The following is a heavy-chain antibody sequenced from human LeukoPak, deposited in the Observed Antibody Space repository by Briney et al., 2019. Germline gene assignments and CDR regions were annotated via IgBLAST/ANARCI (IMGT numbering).Heavy chain of an antibody. Sequence: PSETLSLTCTVSGGSISSYYWSWIRQPPGKGLEWIGYIYYSGSTNYNPSLKSRVTISVDTSKNQFSLKLSSVTAADTAVYYCARGGYTWNYVTVPDYWGQGTLVTVSS. CDR1: GGSISSYY. J-gene: IGHJ4*02. CDR3: ARGGYTWNYVTVPDY. V-gene: IGHV4-59*01. D-gene: IGHD1-7*01. CDR2: IYYSGST.